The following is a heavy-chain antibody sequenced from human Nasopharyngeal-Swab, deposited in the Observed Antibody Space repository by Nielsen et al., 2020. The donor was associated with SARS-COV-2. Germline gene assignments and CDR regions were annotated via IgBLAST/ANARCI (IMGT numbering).Heavy chain of an antibody. CDR1: GYTFTSYV. D-gene: IGHD3-9*01. V-gene: IGHV1-18*01. J-gene: IGHJ4*02. CDR2: ISAYNGNT. CDR3: ARDRGRYFDWLLYYFDY. Sequence: ASVKVSCKASGYTFTSYVISWVRQAPGQGLEWMGWISAYNGNTNYAQKLQGRVTMTTDTSTSTAYMELRSLRSDDTAVYYCARDRGRYFDWLLYYFDYWGQGTLVTVSS.